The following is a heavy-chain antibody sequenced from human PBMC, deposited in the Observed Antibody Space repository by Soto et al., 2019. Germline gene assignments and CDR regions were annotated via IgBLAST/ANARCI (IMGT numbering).Heavy chain of an antibody. CDR3: VKDESINWYSGHFRH. D-gene: IGHD6-13*01. J-gene: IGHJ1*01. CDR1: GFTFDDYA. CDR2: INWNSGSI. Sequence: EVQLVESGGGLVQPGRSLRLSFAASGFTFDDYAMHWVRQVPGKGLEWVSGINWNSGSIGYGDSVKGRFAISRDNAKNSLHLQMNSLSAEDTAFYYCVKDESINWYSGHFRHWGQGTLVTVS. V-gene: IGHV3-9*01.